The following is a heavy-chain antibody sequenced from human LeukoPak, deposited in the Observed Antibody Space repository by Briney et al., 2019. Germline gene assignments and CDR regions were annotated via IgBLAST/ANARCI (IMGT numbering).Heavy chain of an antibody. CDR1: GFTFDDYA. Sequence: GGSLRLSCAASGFTFDDYAMHWVRQAPGKGLEWVSGISWNSGSIGYADSVKGRFTISRDNAKNSLYLQMNSLRAEDTALYYCAKDHRMVRGVIRGALDYWGQGTLVTVSS. D-gene: IGHD3-10*01. CDR2: ISWNSGSI. J-gene: IGHJ4*02. CDR3: AKDHRMVRGVIRGALDY. V-gene: IGHV3-9*01.